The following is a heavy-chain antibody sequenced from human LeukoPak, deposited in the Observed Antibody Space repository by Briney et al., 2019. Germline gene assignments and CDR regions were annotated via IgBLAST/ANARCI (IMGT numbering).Heavy chain of an antibody. Sequence: TGGSLRLSCAASGFTFDDYAMHWVRQAPGKGLEWVSGISWNSGSIGYADSVKGRFTISRDNAKNSLYLQMYSLRAEDTALYYCAKGRDKYQLLSKNWFDPWGQGTLVTVSS. J-gene: IGHJ5*02. CDR3: AKGRDKYQLLSKNWFDP. D-gene: IGHD2-2*01. V-gene: IGHV3-9*01. CDR2: ISWNSGSI. CDR1: GFTFDDYA.